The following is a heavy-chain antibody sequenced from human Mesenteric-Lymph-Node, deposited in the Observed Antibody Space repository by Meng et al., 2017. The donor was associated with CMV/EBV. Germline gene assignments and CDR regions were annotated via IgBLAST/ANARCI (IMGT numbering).Heavy chain of an antibody. D-gene: IGHD2-21*01. J-gene: IGHJ5*02. CDR1: GFTFSDYY. Sequence: CTASGFTFSDYYMSWIRQAPGKGLEWVSYISSSGNTIYYADSVKGRFTISRDNAKNSLYLQMNSLRAEDTAVYYCARTIQRTSKRFDPWGQGTLVTSPQ. CDR3: ARTIQRTSKRFDP. CDR2: ISSSGNTI. V-gene: IGHV3-11*04.